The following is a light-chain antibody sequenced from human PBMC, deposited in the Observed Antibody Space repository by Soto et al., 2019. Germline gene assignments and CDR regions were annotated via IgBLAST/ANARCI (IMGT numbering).Light chain of an antibody. CDR2: DVS. J-gene: IGLJ1*01. Sequence: QSALTQPASVSGSPGQSIAISCTGTSSDVGGYNYVSWYQQHPGKAPKPMIYDVSNRPSVVSDRFAGSKSGNTASLTIAVLRAGDEADSYCSPYQASRTFFVFGTGTKV. V-gene: IGLV2-14*03. CDR1: SSDVGGYNY. CDR3: SPYQASRTFFV.